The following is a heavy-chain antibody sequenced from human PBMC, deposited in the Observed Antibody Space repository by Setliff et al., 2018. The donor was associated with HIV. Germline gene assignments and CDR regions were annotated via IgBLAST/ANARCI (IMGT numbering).Heavy chain of an antibody. J-gene: IGHJ5*02. CDR3: ARAKTIGSSAFFLDP. D-gene: IGHD2-2*03. CDR2: VYARGSA. CDR1: GDSMNSVSYS. V-gene: IGHV4-61*09. Sequence: SETLSLTCTVSGDSMNSVSYSWAWLRQSAGKGPEWIGHVYARGSANYNPSLTSRVTISVPTSKNQFSLNLNSVTAADTATYYCARAKTIGSSAFFLDPWGQGTPVTVSS.